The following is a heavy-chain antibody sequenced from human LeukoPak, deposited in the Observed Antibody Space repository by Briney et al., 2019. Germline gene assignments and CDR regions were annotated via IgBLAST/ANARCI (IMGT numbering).Heavy chain of an antibody. CDR1: GGSISSSSYY. CDR2: IYYSGST. V-gene: IGHV4-39*07. D-gene: IGHD5-18*01. J-gene: IGHJ5*02. Sequence: SETLSLTCTVSGGSISSSSYYWGWIRQPPGKGLEWIGSIYYSGSTYYNPSLKSRVTISVDTSKNQFSQKLSSVTAADTAVYYCARGGYSYGYLNWFDPWGQGTLVTVSS. CDR3: ARGGYSYGYLNWFDP.